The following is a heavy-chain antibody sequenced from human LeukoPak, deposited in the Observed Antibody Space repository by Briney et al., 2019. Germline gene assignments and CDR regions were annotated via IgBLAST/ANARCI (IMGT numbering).Heavy chain of an antibody. J-gene: IGHJ5*02. CDR1: GGSFSNYY. Sequence: PSETLSLTCAVSGGSFSNYYWSWIRQPPGKGLEWIGYIYNSGSTKYNPSLKSRVTISLDTSKNQFSLKLSSVTAADTAVYYCARATPVLRFLEWRESRWFDPWGQGILVTVSS. D-gene: IGHD3-3*01. CDR2: IYNSGST. CDR3: ARATPVLRFLEWRESRWFDP. V-gene: IGHV4-59*12.